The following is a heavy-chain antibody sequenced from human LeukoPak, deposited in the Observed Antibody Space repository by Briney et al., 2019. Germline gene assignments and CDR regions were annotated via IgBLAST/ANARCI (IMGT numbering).Heavy chain of an antibody. Sequence: SETLSLTCTVSGGSISSYYWNWIRQPAGKGLEWIGHIYTSGSTNYNSSLKSRVTMSVDTSKNQFSVKLNSVIAANTAMYYCARGVYLGNGYYFDYWGQGTLVTVSS. CDR3: ARGVYLGNGYYFDY. J-gene: IGHJ4*02. D-gene: IGHD2-8*01. CDR1: GGSISSYY. V-gene: IGHV4-4*07. CDR2: IYTSGST.